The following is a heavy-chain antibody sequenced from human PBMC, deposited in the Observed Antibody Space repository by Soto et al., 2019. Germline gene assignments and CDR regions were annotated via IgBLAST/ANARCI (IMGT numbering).Heavy chain of an antibody. J-gene: IGHJ4*02. CDR1: GFTFSSYA. CDR2: ISYDGSNK. Sequence: QVQLVESGGGVVQPGRSLRLSCAASGFTFSSYAMHWVRQAPGKGLEWVAVISYDGSNKYYADSVKGRFTISRDNSKNTLHLQMNSLRAEDTAVYYCARDTEPTSTTVVTPGASHYFDYWGQGTLVTVSS. CDR3: ARDTEPTSTTVVTPGASHYFDY. V-gene: IGHV3-30-3*01. D-gene: IGHD4-17*01.